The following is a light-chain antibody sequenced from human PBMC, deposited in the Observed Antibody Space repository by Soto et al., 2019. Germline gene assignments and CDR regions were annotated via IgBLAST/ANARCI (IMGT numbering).Light chain of an antibody. CDR3: SSYTSSSTLVV. V-gene: IGLV2-14*01. CDR2: DVS. CDR1: SSDVGGYNY. Sequence: QSALTQPASVSGSPGQSITISCTGTSSDVGGYNYVSWYQQHPGKAPKLMIYDVSNRPSGVSNRFSGSKSGNTASLTISGLQAEDEAEYYCSSYTSSSTLVVFGGGTQGTVL. J-gene: IGLJ2*01.